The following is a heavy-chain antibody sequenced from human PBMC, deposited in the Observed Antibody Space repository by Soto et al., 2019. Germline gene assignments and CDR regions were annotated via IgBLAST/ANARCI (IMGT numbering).Heavy chain of an antibody. CDR2: ISAYNGNT. Sequence: XSVKVPCKASGYSFTSYGIIWGRQAPGQGLEWMGWISAYNGNTNYAQKLQGRVTMTTDTSTSTAYMELRSLRSDDTAVYYCARDNGEFDAFDIWGQGTMVTVSS. D-gene: IGHD2-8*01. J-gene: IGHJ3*02. CDR3: ARDNGEFDAFDI. V-gene: IGHV1-18*04. CDR1: GYSFTSYG.